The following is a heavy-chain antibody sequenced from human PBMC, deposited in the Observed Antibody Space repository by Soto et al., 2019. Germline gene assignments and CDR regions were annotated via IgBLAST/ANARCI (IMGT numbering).Heavy chain of an antibody. CDR3: AKEQIGYDYYAMDV. J-gene: IGHJ6*02. D-gene: IGHD2-21*01. CDR1: RFIFSSYG. V-gene: IGHV3-30*18. Sequence: QVQLVESGGGVVQPGRSLRLSCAASRFIFSSYGMHWVRQAPGKGLEWVAVISYDGINKNHADSVKGRFTNSKDNAKNTLHLQMNSLRAEDRAVYYCAKEQIGYDYYAMDVWGQSTAVTGSS. CDR2: ISYDGINK.